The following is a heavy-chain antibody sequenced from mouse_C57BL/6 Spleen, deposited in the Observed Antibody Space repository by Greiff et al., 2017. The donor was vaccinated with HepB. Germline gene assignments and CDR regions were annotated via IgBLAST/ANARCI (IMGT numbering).Heavy chain of an antibody. CDR2: ISSGSSTI. V-gene: IGHV5-17*01. Sequence: EVQGVESGGGLVKPGGSLKLSCAASGFTFSDYGMHWVRQAPEKGLEWVAYISSGSSTIYYADTVKGRFTISRDNAKNTLFLQMTSLRSEDTAMYYCARRYGSSRSYAMDYWGQGTSVTVSS. CDR3: ARRYGSSRSYAMDY. CDR1: GFTFSDYG. J-gene: IGHJ4*01. D-gene: IGHD1-1*01.